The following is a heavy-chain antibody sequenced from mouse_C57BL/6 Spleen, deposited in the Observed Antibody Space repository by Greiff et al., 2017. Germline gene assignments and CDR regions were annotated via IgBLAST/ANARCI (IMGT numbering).Heavy chain of an antibody. J-gene: IGHJ2*01. CDR1: GFTFTDYY. CDR3: ARSELGRYYFDY. D-gene: IGHD4-1*01. V-gene: IGHV7-3*01. Sequence: EVKVEESGGGLVQPGGSLSLSCAASGFTFTDYYMSWVRQPPGKALEWLGFIRNKANGYTTEYSASVKGRFTIPRDNSQSILYLQMNALRAEDSATYYGARSELGRYYFDYWGQGTTLTVSS. CDR2: IRNKANGYTT.